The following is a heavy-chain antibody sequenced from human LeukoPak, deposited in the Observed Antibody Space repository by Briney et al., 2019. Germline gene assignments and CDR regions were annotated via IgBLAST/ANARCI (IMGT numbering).Heavy chain of an antibody. CDR1: GLIVSSNY. CDR2: IHSGGST. D-gene: IGHD3-10*01. CDR3: AKPITMVRGVTGVYFDY. V-gene: IGHV3-53*01. Sequence: GGSLRLSCAASGLIVSSNYMSWVRQAPGKGLEWVSVIHSGGSTYYADSVKGRFTISRDNSKNTLYLQMNSLRAEDTAVYYCAKPITMVRGVTGVYFDYWGQGTLVTVSS. J-gene: IGHJ4*02.